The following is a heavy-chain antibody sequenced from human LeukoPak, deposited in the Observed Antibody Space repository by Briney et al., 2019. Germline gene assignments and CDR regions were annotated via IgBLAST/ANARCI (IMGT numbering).Heavy chain of an antibody. CDR2: ISAYNGNT. CDR3: ARDPPYYDSSGYYLRRGESVDY. Sequence: GASVKVSCKASGYTFTSYGISWVRQAPGQGLEWMGWISAYNGNTNYAQKLQGRVTITADKSTSTAYMELSSLRSEDTAVYYCARDPPYYDSSGYYLRRGESVDYWGQGTLVTVSS. CDR1: GYTFTSYG. V-gene: IGHV1-18*01. J-gene: IGHJ4*02. D-gene: IGHD3-22*01.